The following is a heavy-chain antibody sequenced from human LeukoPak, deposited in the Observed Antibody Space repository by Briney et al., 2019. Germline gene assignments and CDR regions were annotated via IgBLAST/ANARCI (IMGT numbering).Heavy chain of an antibody. D-gene: IGHD1-26*01. CDR3: ARGSVYSWDAFDI. V-gene: IGHV1-8*03. CDR1: GYTFTSYD. CDR2: MNPNSGNT. J-gene: IGHJ3*02. Sequence: ASVKVSCKASGYTFTSYDINWVRQATGQGLEWMGWMNPNSGNTGYAQKFQGRVTITRNTSISTAYMELSSLRSEETAVYYCARGSVYSWDAFDIWGQGTMVTVSS.